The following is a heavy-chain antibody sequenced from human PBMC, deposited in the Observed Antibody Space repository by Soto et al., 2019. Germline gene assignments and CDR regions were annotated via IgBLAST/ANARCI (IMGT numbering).Heavy chain of an antibody. J-gene: IGHJ4*02. CDR2: ISAHNGNT. CDR3: ARGRYGDY. D-gene: IGHD1-1*01. V-gene: IGHV1-18*01. Sequence: QVHLVQSGAEVKKPGASVKVSCKGSGYGFTTYGITWVRQAPGQGIEWMAWISAHNGNTNYAQKVQGRVTVTRDTSTSTAYMELRSLRYDATAVYSCARGRYGDYWGQGALVTVSS. CDR1: GYGFTTYG.